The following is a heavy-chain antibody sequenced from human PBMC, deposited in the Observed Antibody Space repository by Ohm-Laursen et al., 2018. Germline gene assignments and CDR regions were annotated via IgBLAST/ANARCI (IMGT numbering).Heavy chain of an antibody. J-gene: IGHJ6*02. V-gene: IGHV4-61*08. CDR3: ASGHTYGYDDYYYGMDV. CDR1: GGSMSSGGDY. Sequence: SETLSLTCTVSGGSMSSGGDYWSWLRQHPVKGLVWICYIYYSGSTNYNPSLKSRVTISLDTSKNQLSLKLSSVTAADTAVYYCASGHTYGYDDYYYGMDVWGQGTRVTVSS. CDR2: IYYSGST. D-gene: IGHD5-18*01.